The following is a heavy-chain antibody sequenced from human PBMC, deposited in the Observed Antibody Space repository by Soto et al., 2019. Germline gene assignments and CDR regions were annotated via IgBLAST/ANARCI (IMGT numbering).Heavy chain of an antibody. V-gene: IGHV3-15*07. CDR2: IKSKTDGGTT. D-gene: IGHD3-10*01. J-gene: IGHJ4*02. CDR3: TTDPLLVWFGEVTGFDY. Sequence: PGGSLRLSCVVSGFTINNAWMNWVRQAPGKGLEWVGRIKSKTDGGTTDYATPVKGRFTISRDDSKNTLYLQMNSLNTEDTAVYYCTTDPLLVWFGEVTGFDYWGQGTLVTVSS. CDR1: GFTINNAW.